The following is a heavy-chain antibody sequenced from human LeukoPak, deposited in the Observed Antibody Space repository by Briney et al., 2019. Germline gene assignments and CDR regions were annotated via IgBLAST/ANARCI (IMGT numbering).Heavy chain of an antibody. Sequence: GGSLRLSCAASGFTFSSYAMHWVRQAPGKGLEWVAVISYDGSNKYYADSVKGRFTISRDNSKNTLYLQMNSLRAEDTAVYYCARGGGGSGYRYYFDYWGQGTLVTVSS. CDR3: ARGGGGSGYRYYFDY. J-gene: IGHJ4*02. CDR2: ISYDGSNK. CDR1: GFTFSSYA. D-gene: IGHD3-22*01. V-gene: IGHV3-30*04.